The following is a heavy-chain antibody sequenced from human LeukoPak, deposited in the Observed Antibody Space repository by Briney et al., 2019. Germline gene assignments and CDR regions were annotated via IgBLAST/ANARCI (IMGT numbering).Heavy chain of an antibody. CDR1: GFTFDDYA. J-gene: IGHJ3*02. CDR3: AKEPKVDAFDI. CDR2: ISWNSGSI. V-gene: IGHV3-9*03. Sequence: GGSLRLSCAASGFTFDDYAMHWVRQAPGKGLEWVSGISWNSGSIGYADSVKGRFTISRDNAKNSLYLQMNSLRAEDMALYYCAKEPKVDAFDIWGQGTMVTVSS.